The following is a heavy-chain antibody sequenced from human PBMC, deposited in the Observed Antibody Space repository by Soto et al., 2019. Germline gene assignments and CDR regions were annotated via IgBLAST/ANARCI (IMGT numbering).Heavy chain of an antibody. CDR2: IYPGDSDT. J-gene: IGHJ6*02. D-gene: IGHD2-2*01. V-gene: IGHV5-51*01. CDR3: ARHREEVVPAAMEHYYYYGMDV. Sequence: GESLKISCKGSGYSFTSYWIGWVRQMPGKGLEWMGIIYPGDSDTRYSPSFQGQVTISADKSISTAYLQWSSLKASDTAMYYCARHREEVVPAAMEHYYYYGMDVWGQGTTVTVSS. CDR1: GYSFTSYW.